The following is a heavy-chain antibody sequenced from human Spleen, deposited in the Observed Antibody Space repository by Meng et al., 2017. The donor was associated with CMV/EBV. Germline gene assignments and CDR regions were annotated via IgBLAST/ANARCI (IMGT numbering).Heavy chain of an antibody. Sequence: SETLSLTCSVSGGSISRSSSYWGWIRQPPGKRLEWIGSILYDGNTYYNPSLKSRVTISIDTSKNQISLKLSSVTAADTALYYCARDSSSWRYAFDIWGQGTMVTVSS. V-gene: IGHV4-39*07. D-gene: IGHD6-13*01. J-gene: IGHJ3*02. CDR3: ARDSSSWRYAFDI. CDR1: GGSISRSSSY. CDR2: ILYDGNT.